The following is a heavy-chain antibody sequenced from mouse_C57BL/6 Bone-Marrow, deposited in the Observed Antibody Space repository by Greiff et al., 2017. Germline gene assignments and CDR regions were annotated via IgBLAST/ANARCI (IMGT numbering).Heavy chain of an antibody. J-gene: IGHJ2*01. CDR3: ARFPYGSSYGY. Sequence: QVQLQQSGAELVRPGTSVTLSCKASGYTFTSYWMHWVKQRPGQGLEWIGVIDPSDSYTNYNQKFKGKATLTVDTSSSTAYMQLSSLTSEDSAVYYCARFPYGSSYGYWGQGTTLTVSS. D-gene: IGHD1-1*01. CDR2: IDPSDSYT. CDR1: GYTFTSYW. V-gene: IGHV1-59*01.